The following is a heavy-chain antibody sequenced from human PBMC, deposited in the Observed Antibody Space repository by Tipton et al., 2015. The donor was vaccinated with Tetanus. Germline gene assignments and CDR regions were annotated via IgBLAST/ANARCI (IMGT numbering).Heavy chain of an antibody. J-gene: IGHJ4*02. Sequence: TLSLTCTVSGASISSSRRFDCGWIRQPPGKGLEWIGTISYSGSTSYSPSLKSRVTMSVDTSRNQFSLNLTSATAADTAVYYCVRGRGLGAYSFGFEYWGQGALVTVSS. CDR1: GASISSSRRFD. V-gene: IGHV4-39*01. D-gene: IGHD3-16*01. CDR2: ISYSGST. CDR3: VRGRGLGAYSFGFEY.